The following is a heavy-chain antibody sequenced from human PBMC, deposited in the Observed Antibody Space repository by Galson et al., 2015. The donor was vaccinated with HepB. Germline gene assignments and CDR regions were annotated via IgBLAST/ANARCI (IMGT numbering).Heavy chain of an antibody. CDR1: GYTFTSYY. CDR3: ALLRGYGGNSAPEIDY. CDR2: INPSGGST. Sequence: SVKVSCKASGYTFTSYYMHWVRQAPGQGLEWMGIINPSGGSTSYAQKLQGRVTMTRDTSTSTVYMELSSLRSEDTAAYYCALLRGYGGNSAPEIDYWGQGTLVTVSS. J-gene: IGHJ4*02. V-gene: IGHV1-46*04. D-gene: IGHD4-23*01.